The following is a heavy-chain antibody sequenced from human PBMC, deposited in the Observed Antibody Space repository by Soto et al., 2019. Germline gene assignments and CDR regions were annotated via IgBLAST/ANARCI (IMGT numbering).Heavy chain of an antibody. V-gene: IGHV3-48*02. CDR1: GFTFISYS. CDR3: VRVYASNSFDI. D-gene: IGHD2-2*01. Sequence: VGSLRLSCAASGFTFISYSMSWVRQAPGKGLEWVSYISNSASTIHDADSVKGRFTISRDNAKNSLSLQMNSLRDEDTAVYYCVRVYASNSFDIWGQGTVVTVSS. CDR2: ISNSASTI. J-gene: IGHJ3*02.